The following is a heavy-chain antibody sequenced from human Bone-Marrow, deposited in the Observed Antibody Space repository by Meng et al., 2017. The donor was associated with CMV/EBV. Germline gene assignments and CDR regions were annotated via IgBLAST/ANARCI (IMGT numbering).Heavy chain of an antibody. Sequence: SETLSLTCSVSGVSVNSGSYYWNWIRQPPGRGLEWIGYIFYSGSTNYNPSLKGRVTISVDTSKNQCALKLRSVTAADTAVHYCARFDYALYWGQGTLVTVSS. D-gene: IGHD4-17*01. J-gene: IGHJ4*02. CDR1: GVSVNSGSYY. CDR2: IFYSGST. CDR3: ARFDYALY. V-gene: IGHV4-61*01.